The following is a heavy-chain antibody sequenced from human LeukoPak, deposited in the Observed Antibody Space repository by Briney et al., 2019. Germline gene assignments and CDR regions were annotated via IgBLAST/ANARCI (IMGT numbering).Heavy chain of an antibody. CDR1: GFAFSGYW. CDR3: AKREVATRYFGY. D-gene: IGHD5-12*01. CDR2: ISGDGSDT. V-gene: IGHV3-74*01. J-gene: IGHJ4*02. Sequence: GGSLRLSCAASGFAFSGYWVHWVRQAPGEGLVWVSRISGDGSDTIYADSVKGRFTISRDNAKNMLYLQMNSLRAEDTAVYYCAKREVATRYFGYWGQGTLVTVSS.